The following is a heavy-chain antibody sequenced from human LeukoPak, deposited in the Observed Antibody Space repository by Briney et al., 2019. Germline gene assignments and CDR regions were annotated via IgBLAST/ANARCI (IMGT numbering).Heavy chain of an antibody. V-gene: IGHV1-69*05. D-gene: IGHD2-21*02. CDR2: IIPIIGTA. Sequence: SVKVSCKASGGTFSSYAISWVRQAPGQGLEWMGRIIPIIGTANYAQKFQGRVTITTDESTSTAYMELSSLRSEDTAVYYCARGGYCGGDCYSSPLGYWGQGTLVTVSS. CDR3: ARGGYCGGDCYSSPLGY. J-gene: IGHJ4*02. CDR1: GGTFSSYA.